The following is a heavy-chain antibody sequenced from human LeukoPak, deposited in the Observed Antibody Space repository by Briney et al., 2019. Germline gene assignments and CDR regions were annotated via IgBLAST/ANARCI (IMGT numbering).Heavy chain of an antibody. J-gene: IGHJ4*02. Sequence: GGSLRLSCAASGFTVSNNYISWVRQAPGKGLEWLSVIFSGGSTYYADSVKGRFTISRDNSKNTVYLQMSSLRAEDTAVYYCVRGSGSYAETMNWGQGTLVTVSS. CDR2: IFSGGST. V-gene: IGHV3-53*01. CDR1: GFTVSNNY. CDR3: VRGSGSYAETMN. D-gene: IGHD1-26*01.